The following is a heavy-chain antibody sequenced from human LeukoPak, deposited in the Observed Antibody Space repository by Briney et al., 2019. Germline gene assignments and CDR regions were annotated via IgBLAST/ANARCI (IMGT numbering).Heavy chain of an antibody. D-gene: IGHD3-10*01. V-gene: IGHV4-59*08. CDR2: IYYSGST. CDR3: AARPMVRGGGWFDP. J-gene: IGHJ5*02. Sequence: SETLSLTCTVSGGSISSYYWSWIRQPPGKGLEWIGYIYYSGSTNYNPSLKSRVTISVDTSKNQFSLKLSSVTAADTAVYYCAARPMVRGGGWFDPWGQGTLVTVSS. CDR1: GGSISSYY.